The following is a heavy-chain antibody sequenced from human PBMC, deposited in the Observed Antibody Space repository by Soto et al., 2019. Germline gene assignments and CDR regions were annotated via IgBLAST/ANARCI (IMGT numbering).Heavy chain of an antibody. J-gene: IGHJ6*02. V-gene: IGHV4-34*01. CDR2: INHSGST. D-gene: IGHD3-3*01. CDR1: GGSFSGYY. Sequence: SETLSLTCAVYGGSFSGYYWSWIRQPPGKGLEWIGEINHSGSTNYNPSLKSRVTISVDTSKNQFSLKLSSVTAADTAVYYCARGLRTIFGVVSYYGMDVWGQGTTVTVSS. CDR3: ARGLRTIFGVVSYYGMDV.